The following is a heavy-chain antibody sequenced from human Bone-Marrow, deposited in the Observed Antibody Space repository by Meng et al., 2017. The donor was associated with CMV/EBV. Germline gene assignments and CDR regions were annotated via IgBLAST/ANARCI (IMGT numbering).Heavy chain of an antibody. CDR3: ARDTHTIFGVVTPDYYYYGMDV. CDR2: IYYSGST. D-gene: IGHD3-3*01. Sequence: SETLSLTCTVSGGSISSSSYYWGWIRQPPGKGLEWIGSIYYSGSTYYNPSLKSRVTISVDTSKNQFSLKLSSVTAADTAVYYCARDTHTIFGVVTPDYYYYGMDVWGQGTTVTVSS. J-gene: IGHJ6*02. V-gene: IGHV4-39*07. CDR1: GGSISSSSYY.